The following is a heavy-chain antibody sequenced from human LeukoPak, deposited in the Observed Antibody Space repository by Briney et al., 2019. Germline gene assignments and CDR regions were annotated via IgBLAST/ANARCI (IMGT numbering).Heavy chain of an antibody. CDR1: GDSISSDDYY. J-gene: IGHJ4*02. CDR2: IYYSGST. Sequence: PQTLSLTCTVSGDSISSDDYYWSWIRQPPGKGLEWIGYIYYSGSTYYNPSLKSRVTTSVDTSKNQFSLKLSSVTAADTAVYYCARVSDCSSTTCLFDYWGQGTLVTVSS. V-gene: IGHV4-30-4*01. D-gene: IGHD2-2*01. CDR3: ARVSDCSSTTCLFDY.